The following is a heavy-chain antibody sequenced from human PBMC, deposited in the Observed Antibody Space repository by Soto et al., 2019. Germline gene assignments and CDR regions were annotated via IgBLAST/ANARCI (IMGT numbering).Heavy chain of an antibody. V-gene: IGHV3-48*01. Sequence: GGSLRLSCAASGFTFSSYSMNWVRQAPGKGLEWVSYISSSSSTIYYADSVKGRFTISRDNAKNSLYLQMNSLRAEDTAVDYCASSLDDIVVVPDPYWGQGTLVTVSS. J-gene: IGHJ4*02. CDR3: ASSLDDIVVVPDPY. D-gene: IGHD2-2*01. CDR2: ISSSSSTI. CDR1: GFTFSSYS.